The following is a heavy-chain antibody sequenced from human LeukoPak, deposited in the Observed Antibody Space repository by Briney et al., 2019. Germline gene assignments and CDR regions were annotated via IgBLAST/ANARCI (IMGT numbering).Heavy chain of an antibody. CDR3: AKDQAWLRFDY. J-gene: IGHJ4*02. V-gene: IGHV3-23*01. CDR1: GFTFSSYA. CDR2: IIASGSST. D-gene: IGHD5-12*01. Sequence: GGSLRLSCAASGFTFSSYAMTWVRQAPGKGLEWVSVIIASGSSTYYADSVKGRFTITRDNSKNTLYLQMNSLRAEDTAVYYCAKDQAWLRFDYWGQGTLVTVSS.